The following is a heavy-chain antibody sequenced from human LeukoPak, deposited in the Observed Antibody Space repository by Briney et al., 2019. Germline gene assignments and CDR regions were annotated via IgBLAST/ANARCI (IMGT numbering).Heavy chain of an antibody. CDR1: GFTFSSYS. CDR2: ISSSSYI. J-gene: IGHJ4*02. CDR3: ARVRRDGVGATFDY. D-gene: IGHD1-26*01. V-gene: IGHV3-21*01. Sequence: PGGSLRLSCAASGFTFSSYSMNWVRQAPGKGLEWVSSISSSSYIYYADSVKGRFTISRDNAKNSLYLQMNSLRAEDTAVYYCARVRRDGVGATFDYWGQGTLVTVSS.